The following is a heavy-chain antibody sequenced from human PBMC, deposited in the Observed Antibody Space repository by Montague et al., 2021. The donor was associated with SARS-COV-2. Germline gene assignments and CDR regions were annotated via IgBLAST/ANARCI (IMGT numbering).Heavy chain of an antibody. V-gene: IGHV4-39*07. J-gene: IGHJ6*02. CDR1: GGFISSSSYY. Sequence: SETLSLTCTVSGGFISSSSYYWGWIRQPPGKGLEWIGSIYYSGSTYYNPSLKSRVTISVDTSKNQFSLKLSSVTAADTAVYYCARVGHQQLVRLSGMDVWGQGTTVTVSS. CDR2: IYYSGST. D-gene: IGHD6-13*01. CDR3: ARVGHQQLVRLSGMDV.